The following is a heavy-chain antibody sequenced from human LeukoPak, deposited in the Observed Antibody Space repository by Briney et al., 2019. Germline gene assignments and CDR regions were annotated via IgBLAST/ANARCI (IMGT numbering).Heavy chain of an antibody. Sequence: PSETLSLTCTVSGGSISSYYWSWIRQPAGKGLEWIGRIYTSGSTNYNPSLKSRVTMSVDTSKNQFSLKLSSVTAADTAVYHCARTTVLLWFGELSPPGYVDVWGKGTTVTISS. D-gene: IGHD3-10*01. V-gene: IGHV4-4*07. CDR3: ARTTVLLWFGELSPPGYVDV. CDR2: IYTSGST. J-gene: IGHJ6*03. CDR1: GGSISSYY.